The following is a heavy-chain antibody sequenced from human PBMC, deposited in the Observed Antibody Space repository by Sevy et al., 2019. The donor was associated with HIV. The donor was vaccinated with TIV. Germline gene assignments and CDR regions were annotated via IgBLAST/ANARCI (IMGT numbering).Heavy chain of an antibody. V-gene: IGHV3-30-3*01. CDR1: RFTFSTYD. CDR2: ISYDGSTE. J-gene: IGHJ4*02. D-gene: IGHD2-21*01. CDR3: ASGSGAVPYVVVGAY. Sequence: GGSLRLSCAASRFTFSTYDMHWVRQAPGKGLEWVAVISYDGSTEYYADSVKGRFTISRDNSKNTLYLQLNTLRVEDTAVYYGASGSGAVPYVVVGAYWGQGTLVTVSS.